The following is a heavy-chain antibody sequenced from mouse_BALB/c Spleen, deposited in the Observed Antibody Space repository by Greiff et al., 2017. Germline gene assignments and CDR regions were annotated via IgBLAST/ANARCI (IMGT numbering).Heavy chain of an antibody. Sequence: VQLKESGPELVKPGASVKIPCKASGYTFTDYNMDWVKQSHGKSLEWIGDINPNNGGTIYNQKFKGKATLTVDKSSSTAYMELRSLTSEDTAVYYCAREILRSHWYFDVWGAGTTVTVSS. J-gene: IGHJ1*01. D-gene: IGHD1-1*01. CDR3: AREILRSHWYFDV. V-gene: IGHV1-18*01. CDR2: INPNNGGT. CDR1: GYTFTDYN.